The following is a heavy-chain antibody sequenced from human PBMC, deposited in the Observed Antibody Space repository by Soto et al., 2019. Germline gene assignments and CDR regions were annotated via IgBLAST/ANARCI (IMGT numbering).Heavy chain of an antibody. J-gene: IGHJ4*02. D-gene: IGHD1-26*01. CDR2: ISSSSSTI. V-gene: IGHV3-48*02. CDR1: GFTFSSYT. Sequence: EVQLVESGGGLVQPGGSLRLSCAASGFTFSSYTMNWVRQAPGKGLEWVSYISSSSSTIYYADSVKGRFTISRDNARDSLHLQMNSLRDEDTAVYYCARGGGYQHYWGQGTLVTVSS. CDR3: ARGGGYQHY.